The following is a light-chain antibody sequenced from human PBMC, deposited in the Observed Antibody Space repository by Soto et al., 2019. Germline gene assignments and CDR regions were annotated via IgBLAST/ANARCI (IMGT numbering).Light chain of an antibody. J-gene: IGKJ4*01. CDR1: QALSND. CDR3: QQLRRDTRT. Sequence: EIQVTHSPSVRSASVGDTVTITCSARQALSNDLDWYQQKPGEAPEXLXAYXSTLPMGCPSSFSGSGSETEFSRTIRALHPEHFANYYCQQLRRDTRTFGGGTKVDI. CDR2: YXS. V-gene: IGKV1-9*01.